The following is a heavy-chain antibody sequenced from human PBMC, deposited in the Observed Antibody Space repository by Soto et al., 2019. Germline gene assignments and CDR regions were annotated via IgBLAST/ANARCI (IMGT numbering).Heavy chain of an antibody. Sequence: ASVKVSCKASGYTFTSYDINWVRQATGQGLEWMGWMNPNSGNTGYAQKFQGRVTMTRNTSISTAYMELSSLRSEDTAVYYCARGYYYFWSGYYTEPNWFDPWGQGTLVTVSS. V-gene: IGHV1-8*01. J-gene: IGHJ5*02. CDR3: ARGYYYFWSGYYTEPNWFDP. CDR1: GYTFTSYD. CDR2: MNPNSGNT. D-gene: IGHD3-3*01.